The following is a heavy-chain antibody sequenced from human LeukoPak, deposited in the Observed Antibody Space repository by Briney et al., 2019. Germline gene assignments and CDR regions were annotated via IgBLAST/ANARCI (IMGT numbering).Heavy chain of an antibody. J-gene: IGHJ3*02. D-gene: IGHD3-22*01. V-gene: IGHV3-11*01. Sequence: PGGSLRLSCAASGFAVKSSYMSWVRQAPGKGLEWVSYISSSGSTIYYADSVKGRFTISRDNAKNSLYLQMNSLRAEDTAVYYCARCTYYYDSSGPTDAFDIWGQGTMVTVSS. CDR3: ARCTYYYDSSGPTDAFDI. CDR2: ISSSGSTI. CDR1: GFAVKSSY.